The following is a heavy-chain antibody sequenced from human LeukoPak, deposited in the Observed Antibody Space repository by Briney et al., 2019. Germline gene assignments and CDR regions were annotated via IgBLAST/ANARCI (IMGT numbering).Heavy chain of an antibody. CDR3: ARSWYCSSTSCYAIDY. V-gene: IGHV4-34*01. J-gene: IGHJ4*02. D-gene: IGHD2-2*01. CDR2: INHSGST. CDR1: GGSFSGYY. Sequence: SETPSLTCAVYGGSFSGYYWSWIRQPPGKGLEWIGEINHSGSTNYNPSLKSRVTISVDTSKNQFSLKLSSVTAADTAVYYCARSWYCSSTSCYAIDYWGQGTLVTVSS.